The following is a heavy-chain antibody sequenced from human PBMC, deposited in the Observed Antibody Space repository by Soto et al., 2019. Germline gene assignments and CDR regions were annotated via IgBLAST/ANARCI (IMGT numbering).Heavy chain of an antibody. Sequence: GASLKVSCKASGYTFTSYDINWVRQATRQGLEWMGWMNPNSGNTGYAQKFQGRVTMTRNTSISTAYMELSSLRSEDTAVYYCARGSEKNYYYYYMDVWGKGTTVTVYS. J-gene: IGHJ6*03. CDR2: MNPNSGNT. CDR3: ARGSEKNYYYYYMDV. V-gene: IGHV1-8*01. CDR1: GYTFTSYD.